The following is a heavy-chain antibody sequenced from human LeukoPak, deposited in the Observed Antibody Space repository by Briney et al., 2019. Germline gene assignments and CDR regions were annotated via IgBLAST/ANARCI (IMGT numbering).Heavy chain of an antibody. Sequence: PSETLSLTCSVSGGPISNWVRSWIRQPAGKGLEWIGRMVINGNTIYNSSLESRATISVDKSTNKVFLKLPSVTAADTAVYYCATGDREFDFWGRGTLVTVSS. CDR1: GGPISNWV. CDR3: ATGDREFDF. CDR2: MVINGNT. J-gene: IGHJ2*01. V-gene: IGHV4-4*07.